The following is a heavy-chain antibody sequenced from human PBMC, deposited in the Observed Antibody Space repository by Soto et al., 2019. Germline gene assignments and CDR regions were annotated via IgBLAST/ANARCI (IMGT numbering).Heavy chain of an antibody. CDR3: ASRDPGTSVDY. CDR1: GGSFTSNNW. CDR2: IYRTGST. Sequence: SETLSLTCAVSGGSFTSNNWCTWVRQPPGQGLEWIGEIYRTGSTNYNPSLKSRVTISLDKSENQFSLKVTSLTAADTAVYYCASRDPGTSVDYWGQGTLVTVSS. D-gene: IGHD1-7*01. J-gene: IGHJ4*02. V-gene: IGHV4-4*02.